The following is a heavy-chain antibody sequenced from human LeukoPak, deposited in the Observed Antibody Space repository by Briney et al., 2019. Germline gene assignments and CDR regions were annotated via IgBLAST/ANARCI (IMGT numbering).Heavy chain of an antibody. CDR3: ARRSGLDY. CDR1: GFTFNTYW. Sequence: GGSLRLSCAASGFTFNTYWMSWVRQAPGKGLEWVANIKQDGSEIYYVDSVKGRFTISRDNAKNSLYLQMNSLRAEDTAVYYCARRSGLDYWGQGTLVTVSS. D-gene: IGHD6-19*01. V-gene: IGHV3-7*01. CDR2: IKQDGSEI. J-gene: IGHJ4*02.